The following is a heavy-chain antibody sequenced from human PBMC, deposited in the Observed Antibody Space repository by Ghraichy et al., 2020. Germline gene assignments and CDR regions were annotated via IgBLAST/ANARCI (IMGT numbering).Heavy chain of an antibody. V-gene: IGHV4-39*01. J-gene: IGHJ4*02. CDR3: ARHSHLGYSGYDY. CDR2: IYYSGST. Sequence: SETLSLTCTVSGGSISSSSYYWGWIRQPPGKGLEWIGSIYYSGSTYYNPSLKSRVTISVDTSKNQFSLKLSSVTAADTAVYYCARHSHLGYSGYDYWGQGTLVTVSS. D-gene: IGHD5-12*01. CDR1: GGSISSSSYY.